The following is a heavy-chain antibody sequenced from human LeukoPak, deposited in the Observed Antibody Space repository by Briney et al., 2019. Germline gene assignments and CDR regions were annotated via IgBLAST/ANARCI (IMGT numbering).Heavy chain of an antibody. J-gene: IGHJ4*02. V-gene: IGHV3-23*01. Sequence: GGSLRLSCAASGFTFSSYGMSWVRQAPGKGLEWVSAISGSGGSTYYADSVKGRFTISRDNSKNTLYLQMNSLRAEDTAVYYCAKGDYGSGSSLWYWGQGTLVTVSS. CDR2: ISGSGGST. CDR3: AKGDYGSGSSLWY. CDR1: GFTFSSYG. D-gene: IGHD3-10*01.